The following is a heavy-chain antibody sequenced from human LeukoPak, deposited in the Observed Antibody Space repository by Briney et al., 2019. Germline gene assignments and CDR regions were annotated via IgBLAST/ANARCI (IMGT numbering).Heavy chain of an antibody. Sequence: PSETLSLTCTVSGDSISTSNSYWGWIRQPPGKGLEWIGGIYYSGNTYYNPSLKSRVTMSVDTSKNQFSLKLSSVTAADTAVYYCARDRGTWNDDGFDYWGQGTLVTVSS. D-gene: IGHD1-1*01. CDR1: GDSISTSNSY. J-gene: IGHJ4*02. CDR3: ARDRGTWNDDGFDY. CDR2: IYYSGNT. V-gene: IGHV4-39*07.